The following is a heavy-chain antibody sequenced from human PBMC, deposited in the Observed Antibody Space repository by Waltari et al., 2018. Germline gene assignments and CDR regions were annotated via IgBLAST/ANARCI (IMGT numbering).Heavy chain of an antibody. V-gene: IGHV3-23*01. CDR3: AKDLYYYDSSGYYLLEY. J-gene: IGHJ4*02. CDR1: GFTFSSYA. Sequence: EVQLLESGGGLVQPGGSLRLSCAASGFTFSSYAMSWVRQAPGKGLEWVSAISGSGGSTYYADSVKGRFTISRDNSKSTLYLQMNSLRAEDTAVYYCAKDLYYYDSSGYYLLEYWGQGTLVTVSS. D-gene: IGHD3-22*01. CDR2: ISGSGGST.